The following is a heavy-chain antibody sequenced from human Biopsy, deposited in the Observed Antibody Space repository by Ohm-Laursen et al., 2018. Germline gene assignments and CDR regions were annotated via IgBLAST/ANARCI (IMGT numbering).Heavy chain of an antibody. V-gene: IGHV4-4*09. J-gene: IGHJ6*02. D-gene: IGHD2-15*01. CDR1: GVSITAYY. Sequence: GTLSLTCTVSGVSITAYYWSWIRQPPGKGLECIGNIHHSGSTNYNPSLKSRLTISVDTCKNQFSLKLSSVTAADTAVYYCARMDCSGGSCHYYSYGMDVWGQGTAVTVSS. CDR3: ARMDCSGGSCHYYSYGMDV. CDR2: IHHSGST.